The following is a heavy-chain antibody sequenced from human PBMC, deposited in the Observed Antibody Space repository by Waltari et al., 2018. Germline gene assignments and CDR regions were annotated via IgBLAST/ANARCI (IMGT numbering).Heavy chain of an antibody. CDR2: INRGGNT. CDR3: ARGCIDHRCYIER. Sequence: EVQLVESGGGLIQPGGSLRLSCAASGFTVNNNYMNWVRRAPGKGLEGVSVINRGGNTYYADSGKGRFTISRDNSKNTLYLQMNSLRVDDTAVYFCARGCIDHRCYIERWGQGTLVTVSS. J-gene: IGHJ4*02. D-gene: IGHD2-8*01. V-gene: IGHV3-53*01. CDR1: GFTVNNNY.